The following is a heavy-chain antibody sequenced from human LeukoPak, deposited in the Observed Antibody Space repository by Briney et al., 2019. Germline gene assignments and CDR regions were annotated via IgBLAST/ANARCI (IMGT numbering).Heavy chain of an antibody. CDR3: ASDRVLGSGSLDN. CDR1: GSTFSRSY. V-gene: IGHV3-7*01. CDR2: MRLAGSVT. D-gene: IGHD3-10*01. Sequence: GGSLRLSCAASGSTFSRSYMGWVRQAPGKGLEWVALMRLAGSVTYYVESVKGRFTISRDNTKNLLYLQMNSLRAEDTAVYYCASDRVLGSGSLDNWGQGTLVTVSS. J-gene: IGHJ4*02.